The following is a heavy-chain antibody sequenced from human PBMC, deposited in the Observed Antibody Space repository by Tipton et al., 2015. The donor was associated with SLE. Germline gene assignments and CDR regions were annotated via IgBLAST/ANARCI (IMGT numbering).Heavy chain of an antibody. CDR1: GGSINVYY. D-gene: IGHD6-19*01. CDR2: IYTSGNT. Sequence: TLSLTCSVSGGSINVYYWSWVRQPPGKGLEWIGNIYTSGNTNYNPSLKSRVTISVDTSKNQFSLKLSSVTAADTAVYYCARVGYSSGSYYFDYWGQGTLVTVSS. CDR3: ARVGYSSGSYYFDY. V-gene: IGHV4-4*08. J-gene: IGHJ4*02.